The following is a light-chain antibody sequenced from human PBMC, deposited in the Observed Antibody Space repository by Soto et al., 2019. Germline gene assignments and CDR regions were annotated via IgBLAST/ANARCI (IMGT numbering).Light chain of an antibody. CDR2: GAS. Sequence: EIVMTQSPATLSVSPGERATLSCRASQSVSSNLAWYQQKPGQDPRLLIYGASTRATGIPARFSGSGSGTEFTLTISSLQSEDFAVYYCQQYYNWPATFGGGTK. CDR1: QSVSSN. CDR3: QQYYNWPAT. J-gene: IGKJ4*01. V-gene: IGKV3-15*01.